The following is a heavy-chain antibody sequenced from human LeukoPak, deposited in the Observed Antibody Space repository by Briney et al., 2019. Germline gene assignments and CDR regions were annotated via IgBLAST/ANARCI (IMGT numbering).Heavy chain of an antibody. CDR3: ARDPSGYFNY. V-gene: IGHV4-61*01. D-gene: IGHD3-22*01. CDR1: GGSVSSGNYY. J-gene: IGHJ4*02. CDR2: IYYGGST. Sequence: PSETLSLTCTVSGGSVSSGNYYWSWIRQPPGKGLEWIGYIYYGGSTNHNPSLKSRVTISVDTSKNQFSLKLSSVTAADTAVYYCARDPSGYFNYWGQGTLATVSS.